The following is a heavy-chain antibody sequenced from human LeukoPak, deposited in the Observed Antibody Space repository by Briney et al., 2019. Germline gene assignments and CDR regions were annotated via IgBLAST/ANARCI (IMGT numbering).Heavy chain of an antibody. CDR3: ARNGGGKWNFIGD. CDR1: GDFSSSGNYY. D-gene: IGHD1-7*01. J-gene: IGHJ4*02. V-gene: IGHV4-61*02. CDR2: IHTSGIT. Sequence: SETLSLXCTVSGDFSSSGNYYWNWIRQPAGKGLEWIGRIHTSGITNYNPPLKSRVTISVDTSKNQFSLKLSSVTAADTAVYYCARNGGGKWNFIGDWGQGTLVIVSS.